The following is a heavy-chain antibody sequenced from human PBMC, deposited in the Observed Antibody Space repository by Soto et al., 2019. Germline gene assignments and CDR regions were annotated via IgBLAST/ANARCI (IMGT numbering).Heavy chain of an antibody. V-gene: IGHV4-59*08. CDR1: GGSISSYY. D-gene: IGHD4-4*01. CDR3: ARLPTTVRYYFDY. Sequence: SETLSLTCTVSGGSISSYYWSWIRQPPGKGLEWIGYIYYSGSTNYNPSLKSRVTISVDTSKNQFSLKLSSVTAADTAVYYCARLPTTVRYYFDYWGQGTLVTVSS. J-gene: IGHJ4*02. CDR2: IYYSGST.